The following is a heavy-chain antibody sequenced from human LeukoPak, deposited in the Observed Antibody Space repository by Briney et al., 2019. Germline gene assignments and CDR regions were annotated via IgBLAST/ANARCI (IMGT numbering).Heavy chain of an antibody. J-gene: IGHJ3*02. CDR2: IYYSGST. Sequence: MPSETLSLTCTVSGGSISGYYWSWIRQPPGKGLEWIGYIYYSGSTNYNPSLKSRVTMSVDTSKNQFSLKLTSVTAADTAVYYCARRSVGYDSSWGASDIWGQGTMVTVSS. CDR1: GGSISGYY. D-gene: IGHD3-22*01. CDR3: ARRSVGYDSSWGASDI. V-gene: IGHV4-59*08.